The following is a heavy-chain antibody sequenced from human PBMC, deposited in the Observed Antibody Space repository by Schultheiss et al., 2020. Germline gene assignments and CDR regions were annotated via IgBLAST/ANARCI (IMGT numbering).Heavy chain of an antibody. D-gene: IGHD2-15*01. CDR3: ARVTDIPYYYYGMDV. CDR2: INRGGST. CDR1: GGSFSGYY. V-gene: IGHV4-34*01. J-gene: IGHJ6*02. Sequence: SETLSLTCAVYGGSFSGYYWGWIRQPPGKGLEWLGEINRGGSTNYNPSLKSRVTISVDTSKNQFSLKLSSVTAADTAVYYCARVTDIPYYYYGMDVWGQGTTVTVSS.